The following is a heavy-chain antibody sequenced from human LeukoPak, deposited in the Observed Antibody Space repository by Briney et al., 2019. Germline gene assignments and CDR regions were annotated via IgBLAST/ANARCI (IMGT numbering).Heavy chain of an antibody. CDR3: ARGQQTGVVGATKTDTKPHTSLYGMDV. V-gene: IGHV4-34*01. CDR1: GGSFSGYY. J-gene: IGHJ6*02. Sequence: SETLSLTCAVYGGSFSGYYWSWIRQPPGKGLEWIGEINHSGSTNYNPSLKSRVTISVDTSKNQFSLPLSSVTAAETAVSYCARGQQTGVVGATKTDTKPHTSLYGMDVWGQGKTVTVSS. D-gene: IGHD1-26*01. CDR2: INHSGST.